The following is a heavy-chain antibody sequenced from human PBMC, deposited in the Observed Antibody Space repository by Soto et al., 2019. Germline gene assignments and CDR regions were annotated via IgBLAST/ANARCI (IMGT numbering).Heavy chain of an antibody. CDR3: ARGAT. J-gene: IGHJ3*01. V-gene: IGHV3-7*01. CDR2: INQDGSGK. Sequence: GGSMRLSCAASVFTLSSEWMSWVRQAPGKGLEWVANINQDGSGKYYVDSVKGRFTISRDNAKNSLYLQMNSLRAEDTAVYYCARGATWGQGTMVTVSS. CDR1: VFTLSSEW.